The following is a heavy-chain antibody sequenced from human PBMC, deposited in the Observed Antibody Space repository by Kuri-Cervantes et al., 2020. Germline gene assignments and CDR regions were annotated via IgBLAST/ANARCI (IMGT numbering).Heavy chain of an antibody. V-gene: IGHV3-33*01. CDR1: GFTFSSYG. Sequence: GESLKISCAASGFTFSSYGMHWVRQAPGKGLEWVAVIWYDGSNKYYADSVKGRFTISRDNSKNTLYLQMNSLRAEDTAVYYCARGARGYYGSGSYSRWYFDLWGRGTLVTVSS. CDR2: IWYDGSNK. J-gene: IGHJ2*01. D-gene: IGHD3-10*01. CDR3: ARGARGYYGSGSYSRWYFDL.